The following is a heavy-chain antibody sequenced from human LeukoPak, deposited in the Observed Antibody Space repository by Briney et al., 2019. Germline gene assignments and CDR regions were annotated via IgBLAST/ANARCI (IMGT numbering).Heavy chain of an antibody. V-gene: IGHV4-39*07. CDR2: IYYSGST. J-gene: IGHJ4*02. Sequence: SETLSLTCTVSGGSISSSSYYWGWIRQPPGKGLEYVGSIYYSGSTYYNPSLKSRVTISVDTSKNQFSLKLSSVTAADTAVYYCASGGPSSSLYQGDYWGQGTLVTVSS. CDR3: ASGGPSSSLYQGDY. D-gene: IGHD6-13*01. CDR1: GGSISSSSYY.